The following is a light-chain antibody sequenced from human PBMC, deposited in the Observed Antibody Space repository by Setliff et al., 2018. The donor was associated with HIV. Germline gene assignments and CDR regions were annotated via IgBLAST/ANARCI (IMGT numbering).Light chain of an antibody. CDR2: EVS. V-gene: IGLV2-23*02. J-gene: IGLJ1*01. CDR1: SSDVGSYNL. Sequence: QSALAQPASVSGSPGQSITISCTGTSSDVGSYNLVSWYQQHPGKAPKLMIYEVSKRPSGVSNRFSGSKSGNTASLTISGLQAEDETDYYCCSYAGSGTYVFGTGTKGTV. CDR3: CSYAGSGTYV.